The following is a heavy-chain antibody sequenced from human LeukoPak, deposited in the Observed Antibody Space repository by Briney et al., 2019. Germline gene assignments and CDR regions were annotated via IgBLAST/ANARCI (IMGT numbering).Heavy chain of an antibody. D-gene: IGHD6-25*01. Sequence: GGSLRPSCAASGFTFSSYSMNWVRQAPGKGLEWVSYISSSSTIYYADSVKGRFTISRDNAKNSLYLQMNSLRAEDTAVYYCARDLAADYWGQGTLVTVSS. CDR1: GFTFSSYS. CDR2: ISSSSTI. CDR3: ARDLAADY. J-gene: IGHJ4*02. V-gene: IGHV3-48*01.